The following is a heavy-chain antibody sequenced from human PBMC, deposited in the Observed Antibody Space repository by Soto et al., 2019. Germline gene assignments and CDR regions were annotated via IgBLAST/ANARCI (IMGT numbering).Heavy chain of an antibody. J-gene: IGHJ5*02. CDR3: ARXLDSTSCRSCNWFDP. V-gene: IGHV4-31*03. D-gene: IGHD2-2*01. CDR2: IYYSGST. Sequence: SETLSLTCTVSGGSISSGGYYWSWIRQHPGKGLEWIGYIYYSGSTYYNPSLKSRVTISVDTSKNQFSLKLSSVTAADTAVYYCARXLDSTSCRSCNWFDPWGQGTLVTVSS. CDR1: GGSISSGGYY.